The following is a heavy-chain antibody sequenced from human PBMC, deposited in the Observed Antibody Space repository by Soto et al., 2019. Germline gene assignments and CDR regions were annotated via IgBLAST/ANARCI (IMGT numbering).Heavy chain of an antibody. CDR3: ARGGYRRGYYGMDV. CDR2: TYYRSKWYN. D-gene: IGHD5-18*01. CDR1: GDSVSSNSAA. Sequence: SRXFAISGDSVSSNSAAWNWIRQSPSRGLEWLGRTYYRSKWYNDYAVSVKSRITINPDTSKNQFSLQLNSVTPEDTAVYYCARGGYRRGYYGMDVWGQGTTVTVSS. V-gene: IGHV6-1*01. J-gene: IGHJ6*02.